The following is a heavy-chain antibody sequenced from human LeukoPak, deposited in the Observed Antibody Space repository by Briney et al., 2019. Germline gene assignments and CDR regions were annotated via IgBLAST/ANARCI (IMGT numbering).Heavy chain of an antibody. Sequence: SETLSLTCTVSGGSISSGDYYWSWIRQPPGKGLEWIGYIYYSGSTYYNPSLKSRVTISVDTSKNQFSLKLSSVTAADTAVYYCARGRPDRYYDSGPEDYWDRGTLVTVSS. CDR1: GGSISSGDYY. J-gene: IGHJ4*02. CDR2: IYYSGST. V-gene: IGHV4-30-4*01. D-gene: IGHD3-22*01. CDR3: ARGRPDRYYDSGPEDY.